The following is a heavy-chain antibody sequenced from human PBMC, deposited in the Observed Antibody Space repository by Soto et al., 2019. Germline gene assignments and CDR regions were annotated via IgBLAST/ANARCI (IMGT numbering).Heavy chain of an antibody. CDR2: TYYRSNWRH. CDR3: ERGVAGTGFDL. J-gene: IGHJ4*02. Sequence: QTLSLTCAISGDSVSSNTAAWNWIRSSPSRGLEWLGRTYYRSNWRHDYAVSVKSRITVNPDTSKNHFSLQLNSVTPDDTAVYYCERGVAGTGFDLWGQGTLVSVSS. D-gene: IGHD6-19*01. CDR1: GDSVSSNTAA. V-gene: IGHV6-1*01.